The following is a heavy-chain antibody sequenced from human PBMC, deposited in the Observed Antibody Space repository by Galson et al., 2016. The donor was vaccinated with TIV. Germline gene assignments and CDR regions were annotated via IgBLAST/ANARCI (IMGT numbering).Heavy chain of an antibody. CDR2: IYPGDSDT. Sequence: QSGAEVKKPGESLKISCSTSGYSFTTYWIGWVRQMPGKGLEWMGIIYPGDSDTRYNPSFQGQVTISADKSISTAYLQWSSLRASNTAMYSCASHLHYYDGSGDSDKAGRGYVFEIWGHGTTVTVSS. J-gene: IGHJ3*02. D-gene: IGHD3-22*01. CDR1: GYSFTTYW. CDR3: ASHLHYYDGSGDSDKAGRGYVFEI. V-gene: IGHV5-51*03.